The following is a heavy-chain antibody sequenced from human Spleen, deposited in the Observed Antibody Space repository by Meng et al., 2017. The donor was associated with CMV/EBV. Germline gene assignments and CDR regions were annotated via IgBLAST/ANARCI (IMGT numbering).Heavy chain of an antibody. Sequence: GESLKISCAASGFTFSSYWMHWVRQVPGKGLMWVANINQDGTEKYYADSMKGRFTISRDNVKNSLFLQVNSLRAGDTAVYYCARDTYYDYLNHFDYWGQGTLVTVSS. D-gene: IGHD3-9*01. CDR2: INQDGTEK. V-gene: IGHV3-7*01. CDR3: ARDTYYDYLNHFDY. CDR1: GFTFSSYW. J-gene: IGHJ4*02.